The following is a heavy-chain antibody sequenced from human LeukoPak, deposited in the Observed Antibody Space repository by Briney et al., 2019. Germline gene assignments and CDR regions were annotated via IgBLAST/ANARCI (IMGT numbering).Heavy chain of an antibody. CDR2: MNPNSGNT. V-gene: IGHV1-8*01. CDR1: GYTFTSYD. CDR3: ARDLPYSGPFDY. J-gene: IGHJ4*02. Sequence: ASVKVSCKASGYTFTSYDINWVRQATGQGLEWMGWMNPNSGNTGYAQKFQGRVTVTRNTSISTAYMELSSLRSEDTAVYYCARDLPYSGPFDYWGQGTLVTVSS. D-gene: IGHD1-26*01.